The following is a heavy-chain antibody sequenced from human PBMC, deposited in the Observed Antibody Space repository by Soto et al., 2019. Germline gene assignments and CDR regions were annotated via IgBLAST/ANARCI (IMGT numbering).Heavy chain of an antibody. CDR2: IKGDGVDK. CDR1: ELSFSDNW. V-gene: IGHV3-7*01. D-gene: IGHD3-9*01. J-gene: IGHJ4*02. CDR3: ASFGWWQRPYFDY. Sequence: GGSLRLSCVASELSFSDNWMSWVRQAPGKGLEWVANIKGDGVDKHYVDSVKGRFTISRDNAKNSLYLQMSSLRAEDTAVYYCASFGWWQRPYFDYWGQGTLVTVSS.